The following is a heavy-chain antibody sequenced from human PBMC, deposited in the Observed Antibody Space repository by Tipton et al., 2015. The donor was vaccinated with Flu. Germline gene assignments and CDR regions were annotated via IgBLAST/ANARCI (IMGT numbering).Heavy chain of an antibody. CDR3: ARGRPPIAAAVRYSYYGMDV. Sequence: TLSLTCAVYGGSFSGYYWSWIRQPPGKGLEWIGEINHSGSTNYNPSLKSRVTISVDTSKNQFSLKLSSVTTADKAVYYCARGRPPIAAAVRYSYYGMDVWGQGTTVTVSS. CDR2: INHSGST. CDR1: GGSFSGYY. J-gene: IGHJ6*02. V-gene: IGHV4-34*01. D-gene: IGHD6-13*01.